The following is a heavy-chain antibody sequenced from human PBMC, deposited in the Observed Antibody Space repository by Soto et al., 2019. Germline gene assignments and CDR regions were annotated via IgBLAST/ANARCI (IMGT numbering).Heavy chain of an antibody. CDR2: IKQDGSEK. Sequence: GGSLRLSCAASGFTFSSYWMSWVRQAPGKGLEWVANIKQDGSEKYYVDSVKGRFTISRDNAKNSLYLQMNSLRAEDTAVYYCARDAPGVEEWLFYYFDYWGQGTLVTVSS. CDR3: ARDAPGVEEWLFYYFDY. J-gene: IGHJ4*02. D-gene: IGHD3-3*01. CDR1: GFTFSSYW. V-gene: IGHV3-7*01.